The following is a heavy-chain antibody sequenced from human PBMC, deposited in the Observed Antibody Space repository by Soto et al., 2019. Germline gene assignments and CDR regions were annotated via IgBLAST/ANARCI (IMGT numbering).Heavy chain of an antibody. CDR3: AKAAYYDSSGYYYDY. CDR2: ISGSGGST. CDR1: GFTFISYA. V-gene: IGHV3-23*01. Sequence: GGSLRLSCAASGFTFISYAMSWVRQAPGKGLEWVSAISGSGGSTYYADSVKGRFTISRDNSKNTLYLQMNSLRAEDTAVYYCAKAAYYDSSGYYYDYWGQGALVTVSS. J-gene: IGHJ4*02. D-gene: IGHD3-22*01.